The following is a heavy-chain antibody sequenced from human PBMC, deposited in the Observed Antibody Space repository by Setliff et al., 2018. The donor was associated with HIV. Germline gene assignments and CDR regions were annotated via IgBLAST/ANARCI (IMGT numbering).Heavy chain of an antibody. V-gene: IGHV4-39*07. J-gene: IGHJ4*02. CDR1: GDSISSGSYY. D-gene: IGHD3-10*01. CDR3: ATSPAGEILGSRPFYFDY. CDR2: RYYSGST. Sequence: SETLSLTCSVSGDSISSGSYYWGWIRQSPGKGLEWIGSRYYSGSTYQNPSLKSRVTISEDTSKNQFSLKMRSVTAADTAVYYCATSPAGEILGSRPFYFDYWGQGTLVTVSS.